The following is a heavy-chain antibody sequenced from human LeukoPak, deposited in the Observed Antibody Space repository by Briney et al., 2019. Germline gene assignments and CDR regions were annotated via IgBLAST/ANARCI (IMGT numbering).Heavy chain of an antibody. Sequence: SETPSLTCSVSGGSISSGYWNWIRQPPGKGLEWIGYIYYSGSTKYNPSLMSRVTISVDTSKNQFSLRLTSVTAADTAVYYCARGSPLDWYFDLWGRGTLVSVSS. J-gene: IGHJ2*01. V-gene: IGHV4-59*01. CDR3: ARGSPLDWYFDL. CDR1: GGSISSGY. CDR2: IYYSGST.